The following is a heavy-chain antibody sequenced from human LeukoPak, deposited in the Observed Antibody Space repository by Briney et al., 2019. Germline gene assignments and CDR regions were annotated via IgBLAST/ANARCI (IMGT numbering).Heavy chain of an antibody. CDR2: ISWNSGSI. J-gene: IGHJ4*02. Sequence: PGRSLRLSCAASGFTFDDYAMHWVRQAPGKGLEWVSGISWNSGSIGYADSVKGRFTISRDNAKNSLYLQMNSLRAEDTALYHCAKLRFGELLPYYFDYWGQGTLVTVSS. CDR3: AKLRFGELLPYYFDY. V-gene: IGHV3-9*01. CDR1: GFTFDDYA. D-gene: IGHD3-10*01.